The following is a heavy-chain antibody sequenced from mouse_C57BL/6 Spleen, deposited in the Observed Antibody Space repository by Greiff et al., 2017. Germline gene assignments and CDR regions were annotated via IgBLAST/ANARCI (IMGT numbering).Heavy chain of an antibody. CDR1: GYTFTDYY. J-gene: IGHJ2*01. Sequence: QVHVKQSGPELVKPGASVKISCKASGYTFTDYYINWVKQRPGQGLEWIGWIFPGSGSTYYNEKFKGKATLTVDKSSSTAYMLLSSLTSEDSAVYFCARDDYDERGYFDYWGQGTTLTVSS. CDR2: IFPGSGST. CDR3: ARDDYDERGYFDY. D-gene: IGHD2-4*01. V-gene: IGHV1-75*01.